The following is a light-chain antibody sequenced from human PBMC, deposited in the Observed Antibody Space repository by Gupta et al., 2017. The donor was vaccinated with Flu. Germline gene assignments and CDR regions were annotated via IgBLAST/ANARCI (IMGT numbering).Light chain of an antibody. J-gene: IGLJ1*01. CDR2: EVS. Sequence: QSALTQPPSASETPGQSVTISCTGTSSDVGGYNYVSWYQQHPGKAPKLMIFEVSRRPSGVPDRFSGSKSGNTASLTVSGLQAEDEADYYCSSYAGSNNVFGTGTKVTVL. CDR3: SSYAGSNNV. CDR1: SSDVGGYNY. V-gene: IGLV2-8*01.